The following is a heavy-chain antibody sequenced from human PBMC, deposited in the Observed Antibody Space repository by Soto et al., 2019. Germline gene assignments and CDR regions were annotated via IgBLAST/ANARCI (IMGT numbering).Heavy chain of an antibody. V-gene: IGHV4-4*02. J-gene: IGHJ4*01. CDR3: ARGPCVGAHLDC. CDR2: IYHSGST. D-gene: IGHD1-26*01. Sequence: QVQLQESGPGLVKPSGTLSLTCAVSGGSITSNNWWTWVRQPPGKGLEWIGEIYHSGSTNYNPSLKSRVTISVDKSTNQFSLKLTSVIAADTAVYYCARGPCVGAHLDCWGHGTLVTVSS. CDR1: GGSITSNNW.